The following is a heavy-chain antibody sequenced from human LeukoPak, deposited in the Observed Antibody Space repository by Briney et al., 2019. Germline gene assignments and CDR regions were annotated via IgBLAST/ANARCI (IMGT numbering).Heavy chain of an antibody. CDR1: GGSISSGGYS. J-gene: IGHJ6*02. Sequence: SETLSLTCAVSGGSISSGGYSWSCIRQPPGKGLEWTVYIYHSGSTYYNPSLKSRVTISVDRSKNQFSLKLSSVTAADTAVYYCARVGPYYYYGMDAWGQGTTVTVSS. CDR2: IYHSGST. V-gene: IGHV4-30-2*01. CDR3: ARVGPYYYYGMDA.